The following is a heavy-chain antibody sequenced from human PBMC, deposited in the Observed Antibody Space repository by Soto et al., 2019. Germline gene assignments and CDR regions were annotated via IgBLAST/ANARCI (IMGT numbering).Heavy chain of an antibody. J-gene: IGHJ6*02. CDR1: GASISVGGYF. D-gene: IGHD3-10*01. CDR2: IYYNGST. Sequence: TRPLTCTVSGASISVGGYFWSWIRQHPGKGLKWIGHIYYNGSTYYNPSLKSRLTISVDTSKNEFSLRLASVAAADTAVYFCATEEYFGSEIDFYYYAMYGWGRGTTFTVSS. V-gene: IGHV4-31*03. CDR3: ATEEYFGSEIDFYYYAMYG.